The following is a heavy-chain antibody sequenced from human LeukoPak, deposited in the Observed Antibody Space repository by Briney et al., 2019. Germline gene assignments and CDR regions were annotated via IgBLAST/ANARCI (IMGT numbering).Heavy chain of an antibody. Sequence: GGSLRLSCAASGFTFSSYSVNWVRQAPGKGLEGVSYITSSSSYIYYADSVKGRFTISRENAKSSLYLQMNSLRAEDTALYYCARHRTASDYWGQGTLVTVSS. CDR2: ITSSSSYI. D-gene: IGHD3-16*02. J-gene: IGHJ4*02. V-gene: IGHV3-21*05. CDR1: GFTFSSYS. CDR3: ARHRTASDY.